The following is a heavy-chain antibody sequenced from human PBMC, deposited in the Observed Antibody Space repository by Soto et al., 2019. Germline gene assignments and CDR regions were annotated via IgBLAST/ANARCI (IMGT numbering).Heavy chain of an antibody. CDR3: ARGYCSGGSCSGYYMDV. CDR2: INSDGSST. V-gene: IGHV3-74*01. D-gene: IGHD2-15*01. CDR1: GFTFSRYW. J-gene: IGHJ6*03. Sequence: PGGSLRLSCAASGFTFSRYWMHWVRQAPGKGLVWVSRINSDGSSTSYADSVKGRFTISRDNAKNTLYLQMNSLRAEDTAVYYCARGYCSGGSCSGYYMDVWGKGTTVTVSS.